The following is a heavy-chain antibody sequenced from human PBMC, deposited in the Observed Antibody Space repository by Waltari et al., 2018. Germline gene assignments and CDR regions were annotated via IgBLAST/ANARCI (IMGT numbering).Heavy chain of an antibody. Sequence: EVQLVESGGGLVQPGGSLRLSCAASGFTFSSYWMQWARQPPGKGLVWLSRINSDGSGTIYADSVKGRFTISRDNGKNTLYLQMNSLRAEDTAVYYCARVAPNWSVDLWGRGTLVTVSS. CDR1: GFTFSSYW. J-gene: IGHJ2*01. CDR2: INSDGSGT. CDR3: ARVAPNWSVDL. V-gene: IGHV3-74*01.